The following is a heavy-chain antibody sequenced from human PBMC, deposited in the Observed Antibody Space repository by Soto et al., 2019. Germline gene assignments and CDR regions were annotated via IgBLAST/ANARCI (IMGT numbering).Heavy chain of an antibody. CDR1: SFSINSRHY. V-gene: IGHV4-38-2*02. J-gene: IGHJ4*02. CDR3: ARNASGRYFDY. D-gene: IGHD6-19*01. Sequence: LPETLSLTCSVSSFSINSRHYWGWIRQPPGKGLEWIASIYNTVSTHYNPSLKSRATISLDTSQNQFSLRLNSVTAADTAIYYCARNASGRYFDYWGPGRLVTVSS. CDR2: IYNTVST.